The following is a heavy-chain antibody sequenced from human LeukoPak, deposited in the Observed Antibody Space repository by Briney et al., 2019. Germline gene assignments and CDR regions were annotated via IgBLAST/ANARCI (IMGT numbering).Heavy chain of an antibody. CDR1: GFTFSSYE. V-gene: IGHV3-30*04. CDR2: IANDGRFT. Sequence: GGSLRLSCAASGFTFSSYEMNWVRQAPGKGLEWVAVIANDGRFTHYADSVKGRFTISRDNSKSTLEMQMNSLRAEDTALYYCVKEANGFDMWGLGTMVTVSS. CDR3: VKEANGFDM. D-gene: IGHD2-8*01. J-gene: IGHJ3*02.